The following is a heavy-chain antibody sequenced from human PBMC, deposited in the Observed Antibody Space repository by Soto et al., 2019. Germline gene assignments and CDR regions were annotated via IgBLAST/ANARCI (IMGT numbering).Heavy chain of an antibody. Sequence: QVQLVQSGAEVKKPGASVKVSCKASGYTFTSYYMHWVRQAPGQGLEWMGIIDPSGGSTTYAQKFQGRVTMTRDTSMSTVYMEVSSLRSEDTAVYYCARPAATTYLYYNYGMDVWGQGTTVTVSS. CDR2: IDPSGGST. CDR1: GYTFTSYY. V-gene: IGHV1-46*01. D-gene: IGHD4-4*01. J-gene: IGHJ6*02. CDR3: ARPAATTYLYYNYGMDV.